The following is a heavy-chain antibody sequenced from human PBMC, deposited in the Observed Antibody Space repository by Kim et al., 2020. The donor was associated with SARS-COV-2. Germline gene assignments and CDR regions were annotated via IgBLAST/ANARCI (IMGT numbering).Heavy chain of an antibody. V-gene: IGHV4-59*01. Sequence: NYSPALKSRGTISVDTSKNQFSLKLNSVTAADTAVYYWARVPYGSGRIDYWGQGTLVTVSS. D-gene: IGHD3-10*01. CDR3: ARVPYGSGRIDY. J-gene: IGHJ4*02.